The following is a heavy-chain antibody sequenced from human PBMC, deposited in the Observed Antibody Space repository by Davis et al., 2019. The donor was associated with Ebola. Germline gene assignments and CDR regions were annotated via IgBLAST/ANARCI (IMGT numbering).Heavy chain of an antibody. D-gene: IGHD6-13*01. J-gene: IGHJ5*02. Sequence: GESLKISCAASGFTINTNFMSWVRQAPGKGLEWVSTIGTSSDPYYADSVRGRLTISRDNFKNTVYLQMDSLRADDTAVYYCATRETTSNCFGFYPWGQGTLVTVSS. V-gene: IGHV3-53*01. CDR3: ATRETTSNCFGFYP. CDR2: IGTSSDP. CDR1: GFTINTNF.